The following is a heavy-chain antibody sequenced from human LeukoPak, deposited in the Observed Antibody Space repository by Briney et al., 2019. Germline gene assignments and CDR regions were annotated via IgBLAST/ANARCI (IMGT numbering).Heavy chain of an antibody. CDR1: GFTFSSYA. CDR3: AKATAPVHSRNWFDS. D-gene: IGHD6-13*01. J-gene: IGHJ5*01. CDR2: ISGSGTNT. Sequence: GGSLRLSCAASGFTFSSYAMSWVRQAPGKGLEWVSSISGSGTNTDYADSVKGRFTISRDNSKNTVNVQMNSLRAEDTAVYYCAKATAPVHSRNWFDSWGQGTLVTVSS. V-gene: IGHV3-23*01.